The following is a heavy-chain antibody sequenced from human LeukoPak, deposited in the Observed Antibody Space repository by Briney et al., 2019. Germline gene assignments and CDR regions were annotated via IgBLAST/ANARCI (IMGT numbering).Heavy chain of an antibody. CDR3: ARDLRVEDAFDI. CDR1: GYTFTGYY. J-gene: IGHJ3*02. V-gene: IGHV1-2*06. Sequence: ASVKVSCKASGYTFTGYYMHWVRQAPGQGLEWMGRINPNSGGTNYAQKFQGRVTMTRDTSISTAYMELSRLRSDDTAVYYCARDLRVEDAFDIWGQGTMVTVSS. D-gene: IGHD3-3*01. CDR2: INPNSGGT.